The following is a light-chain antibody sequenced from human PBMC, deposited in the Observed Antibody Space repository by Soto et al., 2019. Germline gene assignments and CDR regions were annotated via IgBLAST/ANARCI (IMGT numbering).Light chain of an antibody. J-gene: IGKJ2*01. V-gene: IGKV3-20*01. CDR2: GAS. CDR1: QSVSSTY. CDR3: LRYAISPFT. Sequence: EIVLTQSPGTLSLSPGERATLSCRASQSVSSTYLAWYQQKPGQAPRLLIYGASSRATGIPDRFSGSGSGPDFPPAISRLAPEDFAVYYCLRYAISPFTVGQGTKLELK.